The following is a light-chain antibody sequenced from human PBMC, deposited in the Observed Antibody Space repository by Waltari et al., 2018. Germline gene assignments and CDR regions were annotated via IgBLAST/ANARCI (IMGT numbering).Light chain of an antibody. Sequence: EIVLTQSPGTLSLSPGERATLSCRATQSVSHSNLAWYQQKGGQAPRLLIYGASSRANGNPGRVRGSGAGTEFTLSISRMEPEDYGVYYCQQYAGSPITFGGGTKVEI. V-gene: IGKV3-20*01. CDR2: GAS. CDR3: QQYAGSPIT. CDR1: QSVSHSN. J-gene: IGKJ4*01.